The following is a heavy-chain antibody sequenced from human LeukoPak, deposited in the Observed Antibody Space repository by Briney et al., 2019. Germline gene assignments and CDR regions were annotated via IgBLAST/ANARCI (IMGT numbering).Heavy chain of an antibody. CDR2: IYHSGSS. V-gene: IGHV4-38-2*02. CDR1: AYSISSGYY. Sequence: SETLSLICTVSAYSISSGYYWGWIRQPPGKGLEWIGSIYHSGSSYYNPSLKSRVTISVDTSKNQFSLKLRSVTAADTAVYYCARGSLLWFGELLPFDYWGQGTLVTVSS. CDR3: ARGSLLWFGELLPFDY. J-gene: IGHJ4*02. D-gene: IGHD3-10*01.